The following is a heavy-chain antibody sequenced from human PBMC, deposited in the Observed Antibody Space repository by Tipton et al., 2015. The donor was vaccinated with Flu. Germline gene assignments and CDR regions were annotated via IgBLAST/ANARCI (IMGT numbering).Heavy chain of an antibody. J-gene: IGHJ5*02. Sequence: TLSLTCAVYGGSFSGHYWSWIRRPPGKGLEWIGEINQSGSTNSNPSLKSRAAISVDTSKNQFSLKLSSLTAADTAVYFCARRDFSNYVSEPKNWFDIWGQGTLVTVSS. CDR1: GGSFSGHY. CDR2: INQSGST. CDR3: ARRDFSNYVSEPKNWFDI. V-gene: IGHV4-34*01. D-gene: IGHD4-11*01.